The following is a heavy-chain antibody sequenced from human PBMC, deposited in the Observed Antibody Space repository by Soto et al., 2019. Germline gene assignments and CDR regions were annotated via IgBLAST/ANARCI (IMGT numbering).Heavy chain of an antibody. D-gene: IGHD6-13*01. J-gene: IGHJ4*02. V-gene: IGHV3-23*01. CDR1: GFTFSSYA. Sequence: PGGSLRLSCAASGFTFSSYAMSWVRQAPGKGLEWVSAISGSGGSTYYADSVKGRFTISRDNSKNTLYLQMNSLRAEDTAVYYCANHEQVRTNFDYWGQGTLVTVSS. CDR2: ISGSGGST. CDR3: ANHEQVRTNFDY.